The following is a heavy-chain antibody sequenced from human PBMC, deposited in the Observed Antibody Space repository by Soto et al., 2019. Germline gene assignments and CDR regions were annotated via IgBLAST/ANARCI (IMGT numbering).Heavy chain of an antibody. CDR1: GYIFVNYG. Sequence: QVQLVQSGDEVKKPGASVQVSCKASGYIFVNYGIAWVRQAPGHGLEWRGWISPYTGNTHSATKVQGRLTMTTDTTTSTAYMVLGSLTSDDTAVYYYVMVDNFVTPTPQDVWGLGTTVT. J-gene: IGHJ6*02. D-gene: IGHD5-12*01. CDR3: VMVDNFVTPTPQDV. CDR2: ISPYTGNT. V-gene: IGHV1-18*01.